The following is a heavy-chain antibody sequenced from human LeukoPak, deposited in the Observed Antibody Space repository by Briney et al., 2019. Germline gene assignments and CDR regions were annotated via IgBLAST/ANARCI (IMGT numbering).Heavy chain of an antibody. CDR2: ISGSGGST. V-gene: IGHV3-23*01. D-gene: IGHD5-18*01. CDR3: AKDRLDTAMVGFCLDY. CDR1: GFTFSSYA. Sequence: GGSLRLSCAASGFTFSSYAMSWVRQAPGKGLEWVSAISGSGGSTYYADSVKGRFTISRDNSKNTLYLQMNSLRAEDTAVYYCAKDRLDTAMVGFCLDYWGQGTLVTVSS. J-gene: IGHJ4*02.